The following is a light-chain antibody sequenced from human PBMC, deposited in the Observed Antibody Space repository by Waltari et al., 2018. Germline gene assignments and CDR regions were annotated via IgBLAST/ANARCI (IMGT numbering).Light chain of an antibody. CDR1: QSVSSSY. Sequence: EIVLTQSPGTLSLSPGERATLSCRASQSVSSSYLAWYQQKPGQAPRLLIHGASSRATGIPDRFSGSGSGTDFTLTISRLEPEEFAVYYCQQYGRSWNTFGQGTKLEIK. V-gene: IGKV3-20*01. CDR3: QQYGRSWNT. J-gene: IGKJ2*01. CDR2: GAS.